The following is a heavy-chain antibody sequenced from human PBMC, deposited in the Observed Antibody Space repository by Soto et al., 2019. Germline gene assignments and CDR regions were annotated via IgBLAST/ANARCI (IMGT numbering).Heavy chain of an antibody. CDR1: GFTFSDHY. V-gene: IGHV3-11*04. CDR3: ARGGYSGSYYIVDYYYGMDV. Sequence: GGSLRLSCAASGFTFSDHYMSWIRQAPGEGLEWVSYTSSSGSTIYYAASVKGRFTISRDNAKQSLYLQMNSLRAEDTAVYYCARGGYSGSYYIVDYYYGMDVWGQGTTVTVSS. J-gene: IGHJ6*02. CDR2: TSSSGSTI. D-gene: IGHD1-26*01.